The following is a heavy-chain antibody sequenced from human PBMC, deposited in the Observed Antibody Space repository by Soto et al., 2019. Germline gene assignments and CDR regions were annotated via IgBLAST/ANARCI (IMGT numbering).Heavy chain of an antibody. CDR2: ISSSSSYI. J-gene: IGHJ4*02. D-gene: IGHD4-17*01. V-gene: IGHV3-21*01. CDR3: ARVLGYGDQVAVDY. CDR1: GFTFSSYS. Sequence: EVQLVESGGGLVKPGGSLRLSCAASGFTFSSYSMNWVRQAPGKGLEWVSSISSSSSYIYYADSVKGRFTISRDNAKNSLYLQMNSLRAEDTAVYYCARVLGYGDQVAVDYWGQGTLVTVSS.